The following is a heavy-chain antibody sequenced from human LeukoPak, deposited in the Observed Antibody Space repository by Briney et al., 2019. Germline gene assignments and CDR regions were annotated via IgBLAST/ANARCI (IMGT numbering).Heavy chain of an antibody. Sequence: GRSLRLSCAASGFTVSSDLMNWVRQAPGKGLGWVSAMNSGGETYYADSVRGRFIISRDKSRNTLYLQMNSLRVDDTAAYYCARGGSMVRGVLWGQGTLVTVSS. D-gene: IGHD3-10*01. CDR2: MNSGGET. CDR1: GFTVSSDL. V-gene: IGHV3-53*01. CDR3: ARGGSMVRGVL. J-gene: IGHJ4*02.